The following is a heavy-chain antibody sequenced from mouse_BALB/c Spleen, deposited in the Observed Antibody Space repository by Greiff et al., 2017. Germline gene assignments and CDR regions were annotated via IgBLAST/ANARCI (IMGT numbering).Heavy chain of an antibody. J-gene: IGHJ4*01. Sequence: EVMLLESGGGLVKPGGSLKLSCAASGFTFSDYYMYWVRQTPEKRLEWVATISDGGSYTYYPDSVKGRFTISRDNAKNNLYLQMSSLKSEDTAMYYCARDAMDYWGQGTSVTVSS. CDR3: ARDAMDY. CDR1: GFTFSDYY. V-gene: IGHV5-4*02. CDR2: ISDGGSYT.